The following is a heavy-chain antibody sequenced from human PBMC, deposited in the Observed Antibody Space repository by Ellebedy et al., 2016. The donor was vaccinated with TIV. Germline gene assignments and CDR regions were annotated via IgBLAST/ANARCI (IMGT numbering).Heavy chain of an antibody. V-gene: IGHV3-23*01. D-gene: IGHD2-8*01. J-gene: IGHJ4*02. Sequence: PGGSLRLSCAAFGFTLRGNAMSWVRQAPGKGLEWVSGIGGDRRTHYADPVKDRFTIFRDDSQDTLFLEKNRMRVEDTAVYYWVKDLQHWIDNGRWGQGTLVSVSS. CDR2: IGGDRRT. CDR3: VKDLQHWIDNGR. CDR1: GFTLRGNA.